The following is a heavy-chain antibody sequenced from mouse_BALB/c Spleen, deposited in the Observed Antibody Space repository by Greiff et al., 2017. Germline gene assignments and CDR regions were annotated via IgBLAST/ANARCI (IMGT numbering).Heavy chain of an antibody. CDR1: GYSITSGYY. CDR3: ARVGTPYYFDY. Sequence: EVHLVESGPGLVKPSQSLSLTCSVTGYSITSGYYWNWIRQFPGNKLEWMGYISYDGSNNYNPSLKNRISITRDTSKNQFFLKLNSVTTEDTATYYCARVGTPYYFDYWGQGTTLTVSS. V-gene: IGHV3-6*02. CDR2: ISYDGSN. D-gene: IGHD3-3*01. J-gene: IGHJ2*01.